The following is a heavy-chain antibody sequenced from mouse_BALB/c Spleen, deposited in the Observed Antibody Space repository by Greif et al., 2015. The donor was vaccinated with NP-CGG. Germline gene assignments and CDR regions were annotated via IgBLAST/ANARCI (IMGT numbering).Heavy chain of an antibody. CDR1: GFSLTGYG. D-gene: IGHD1-1*01. J-gene: IGHJ4*01. V-gene: IGHV2-6-7*01. CDR3: ARDGGSSHYYAMDY. CDR2: IWGDGST. Sequence: VKLMESGPGLVAPSQSLSITCTVSGFSLTGYGVNWVRQPPGKGLEWLGMIWGDGSTDYNSALKSRLSISKDNSESQVFLKMNSLQTDDTARYYCARDGGSSHYYAMDYWGQGTSVTVSS.